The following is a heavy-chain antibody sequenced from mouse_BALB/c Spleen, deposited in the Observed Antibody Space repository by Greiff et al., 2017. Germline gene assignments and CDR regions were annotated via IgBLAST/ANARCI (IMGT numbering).Heavy chain of an antibody. Sequence: EVQGVESGGGLVQPGGSRKLSCAASGFTFSSFGMHWVRQAPEKGLEWVAYISSGSSTIYYADTVKGRFTISRDNPKNTLFLQMTSLRSEDTAMYYCARDGNYRAMDYWGQGTSVTVSS. CDR3: ARDGNYRAMDY. V-gene: IGHV5-17*02. CDR2: ISSGSSTI. J-gene: IGHJ4*01. D-gene: IGHD2-1*01. CDR1: GFTFSSFG.